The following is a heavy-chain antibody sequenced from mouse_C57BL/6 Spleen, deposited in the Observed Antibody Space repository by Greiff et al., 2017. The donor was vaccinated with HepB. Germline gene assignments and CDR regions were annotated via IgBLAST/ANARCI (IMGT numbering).Heavy chain of an antibody. V-gene: IGHV1-80*01. CDR1: GYAFSSYW. J-gene: IGHJ4*01. D-gene: IGHD1-1*01. Sequence: VQLQQSGAELVKPGASVKISCKASGYAFSSYWMNWVKQRPGKGLEWIGQIYPGDGDTNYNGKFKGKATLTADKSSSTAYMQLSSLTSEDSAVYFCARIEDYYGSYAMDYWGQGTSVTVSS. CDR3: ARIEDYYGSYAMDY. CDR2: IYPGDGDT.